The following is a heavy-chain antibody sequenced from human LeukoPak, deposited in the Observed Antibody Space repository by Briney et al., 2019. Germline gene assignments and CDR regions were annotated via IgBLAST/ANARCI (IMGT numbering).Heavy chain of an antibody. CDR1: GYTFTSYY. Sequence: ASVNVFCKASGYTFTSYYMLWVRQAPGQGLEWMGVINPRCGSTSYAQKFQGRLTMTRDTSTSTVYMQLSSLRSQDTAVYYCARGPHNYHILTGSWFDPWGQGTLVTVSS. CDR2: INPRCGST. D-gene: IGHD3-9*01. CDR3: ARGPHNYHILTGSWFDP. J-gene: IGHJ5*02. V-gene: IGHV1-46*01.